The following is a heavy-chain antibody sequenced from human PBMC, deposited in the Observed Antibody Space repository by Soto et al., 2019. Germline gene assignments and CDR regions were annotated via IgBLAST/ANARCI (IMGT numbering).Heavy chain of an antibody. V-gene: IGHV1-18*01. CDR1: GYTFTSYG. J-gene: IGHJ3*02. D-gene: IGHD6-25*01. Sequence: EASVKVSCKASGYTFTSYGISWVRQAPGQGLEWMGWISAYNGNTNYAQKLQGRVTMTTDTSTSTAYMELRSLRSDDTAVYYCASLFYGYPGQYAFDIWGQGTMVTVSS. CDR2: ISAYNGNT. CDR3: ASLFYGYPGQYAFDI.